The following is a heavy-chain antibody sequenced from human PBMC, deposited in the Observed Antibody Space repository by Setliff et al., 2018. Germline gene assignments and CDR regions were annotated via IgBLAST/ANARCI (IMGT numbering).Heavy chain of an antibody. CDR3: AKAYSDSTTYYGT. J-gene: IGHJ1*01. Sequence: ASVKVSCKASGYTFTSYDINWVRQATGQGLEWMGWMNPNSGNTGYAQKFQGRVTITRNTSISTAYMELSSLRVEDSAIYYCAKAYSDSTTYYGTWGQGTLVTVSS. D-gene: IGHD3-22*01. CDR2: MNPNSGNT. V-gene: IGHV1-8*03. CDR1: GYTFTSYD.